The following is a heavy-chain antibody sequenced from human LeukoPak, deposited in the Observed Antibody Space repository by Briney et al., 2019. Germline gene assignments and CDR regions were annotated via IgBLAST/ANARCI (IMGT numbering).Heavy chain of an antibody. CDR3: AREMGYDYVWGSYRYFDY. D-gene: IGHD3-16*02. CDR1: GFTFSSYA. J-gene: IGHJ4*02. V-gene: IGHV3-30*04. Sequence: PGGSLRLSCAASGFTFSSYAMHWVRQAPGKGLEWVAVISYDGSNKYYADSVKGRFTISRDNSKNTLYLQMNSLRAEDTAAYYCAREMGYDYVWGSYRYFDYWGQGTLVTVSS. CDR2: ISYDGSNK.